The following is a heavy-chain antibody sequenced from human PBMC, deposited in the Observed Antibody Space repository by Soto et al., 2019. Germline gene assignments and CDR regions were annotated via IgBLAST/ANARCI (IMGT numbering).Heavy chain of an antibody. CDR2: VSGHDGNT. CDR3: ARDFYPLAYYFDY. J-gene: IGHJ4*02. Sequence: ASVKVSCKTSACIFINHGISWVRQAPGQGLEWMGWVSGHDGNTKYAQKFKGRVTMTTETSTSTAYMELRSLTSDDTAMYFCARDFYPLAYYFDYWGQGTLVTVSS. V-gene: IGHV1-18*04. CDR1: ACIFINHG.